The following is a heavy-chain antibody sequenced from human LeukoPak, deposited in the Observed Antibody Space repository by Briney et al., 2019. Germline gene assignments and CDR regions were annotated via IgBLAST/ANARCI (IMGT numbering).Heavy chain of an antibody. V-gene: IGHV3-30*02. CDR1: GFTFSSYG. Sequence: GGSLRLSCAASGFTFSSYGMHWVRQAPGKGLEWVAFIRYDGSNKYYADSVKGRFTISRDNSKNTLYLQMNSLRAEDTAVYYCARDREALNWFDPWGQGTLVTVSS. CDR3: ARDREALNWFDP. J-gene: IGHJ5*02. CDR2: IRYDGSNK.